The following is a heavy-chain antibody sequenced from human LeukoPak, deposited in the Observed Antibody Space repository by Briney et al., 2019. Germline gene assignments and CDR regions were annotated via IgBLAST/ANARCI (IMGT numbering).Heavy chain of an antibody. CDR1: GYLFSTSW. J-gene: IGHJ4*02. D-gene: IGHD6-13*01. CDR3: ARQRVDSSSWKY. Sequence: GESLKISCKGSGYLFSTSWIAWVRQMPGKGLEWMGIVYPGDSGARYSPSFQGQVTISADKSISTAYLQWSSLKASDTAMYYCARQRVDSSSWKYWGQGTLVTVSS. CDR2: VYPGDSGA. V-gene: IGHV5-51*01.